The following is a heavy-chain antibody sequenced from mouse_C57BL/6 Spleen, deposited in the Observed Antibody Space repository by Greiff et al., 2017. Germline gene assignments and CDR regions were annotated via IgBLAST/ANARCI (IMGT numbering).Heavy chain of an antibody. J-gene: IGHJ3*01. CDR2: INYDGSST. D-gene: IGHD2-3*01. V-gene: IGHV5-16*01. CDR3: ASSYDGYFFAY. Sequence: EVQVVESEGGLVQPGSSMKLSCTASGFTFSDYYMAWVRQVPEKGLEWVANINYDGSSTYYLDSLKSRFIISRDNAKNILYLQMSSLKSEDKATYYCASSYDGYFFAYWGKGTLVTVSA. CDR1: GFTFSDYY.